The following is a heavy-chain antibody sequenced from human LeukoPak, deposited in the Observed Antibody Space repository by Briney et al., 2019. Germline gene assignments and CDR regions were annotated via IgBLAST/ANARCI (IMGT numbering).Heavy chain of an antibody. CDR2: ISSSSSYI. V-gene: IGHV3-21*01. CDR1: GFTFRSYS. J-gene: IGHJ4*02. Sequence: GSLRLSCAASGFTFRSYSMNWVRQAPGKGLEWVSSISSSSSYIYYADSVKGRFTISRDNAKNSLYLQMNSLRAEDTAVYYCAREGVYDYVWGTYRLVREVYDSWGQGSLATVSS. D-gene: IGHD3-16*02. CDR3: AREGVYDYVWGTYRLVREVYDS.